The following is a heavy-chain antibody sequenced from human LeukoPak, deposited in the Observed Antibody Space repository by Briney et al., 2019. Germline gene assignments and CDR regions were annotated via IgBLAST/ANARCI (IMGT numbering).Heavy chain of an antibody. Sequence: PGGSLRLSCAASGFTSSIYWMSWVRQAPGKGLEWVANIKQDGSEKYYVGSVKGRFTISRDNAKNSLFLQMNSLRVEDTAVYYCTKDWSADYWGQGTLVTVS. CDR1: GFTSSIYW. CDR2: IKQDGSEK. CDR3: TKDWSADY. V-gene: IGHV3-7*03. J-gene: IGHJ4*02.